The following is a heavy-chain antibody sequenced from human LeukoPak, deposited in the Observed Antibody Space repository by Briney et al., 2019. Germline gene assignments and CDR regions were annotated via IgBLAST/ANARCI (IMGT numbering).Heavy chain of an antibody. D-gene: IGHD5-24*01. Sequence: GGSLRLSCAASGFTFSSYGMHWVRQASGKGLEWVAFIRYDGSNKYYADSVKGRFTISRDNSKNTLYLQMNSLRAEDTAVYYCAKVEGRYYYYYMDVWGKGTTVTVSS. J-gene: IGHJ6*03. CDR3: AKVEGRYYYYYMDV. CDR1: GFTFSSYG. V-gene: IGHV3-30*02. CDR2: IRYDGSNK.